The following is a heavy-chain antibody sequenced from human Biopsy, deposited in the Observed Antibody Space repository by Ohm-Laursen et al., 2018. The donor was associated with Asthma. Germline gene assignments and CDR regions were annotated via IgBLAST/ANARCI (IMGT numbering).Heavy chain of an antibody. CDR2: ISVYNGNT. Sequence: ASVKVSCKTSDYTFNSAGITWVRQAPGQGLEWMGWISVYNGNTKVAQKLQDRVTMITGTSTSTAYMELRSLRSDDTAVYFCARAVDYSHYYGIDVWGQGTTVTVS. CDR3: ARAVDYSHYYGIDV. D-gene: IGHD3-10*01. J-gene: IGHJ6*02. CDR1: DYTFNSAG. V-gene: IGHV1-18*01.